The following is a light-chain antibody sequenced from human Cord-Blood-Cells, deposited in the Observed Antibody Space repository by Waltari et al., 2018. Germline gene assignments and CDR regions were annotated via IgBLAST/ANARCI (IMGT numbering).Light chain of an antibody. CDR1: SSDVGGYNY. Sequence: SALTQSASVSGSPGETITISCTGTSSDVGGYNYVSWYQQHQGQAPKPMNYDVSNRPSGVSNCLSGSQSGNTASLTISGVQDEDEPNYYSSSYTSSSTVFRGGTKRTVI. CDR2: DVS. V-gene: IGLV2-14*01. CDR3: SSYTSSSTV. J-gene: IGLJ2*01.